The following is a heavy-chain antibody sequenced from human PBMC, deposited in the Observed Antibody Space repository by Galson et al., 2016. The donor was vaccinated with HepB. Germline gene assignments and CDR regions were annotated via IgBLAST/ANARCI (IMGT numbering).Heavy chain of an antibody. CDR1: GFTFSTYG. CDR3: ARDRLASGNHLDY. CDR2: IWHDGSNK. D-gene: IGHD4-23*01. J-gene: IGHJ4*02. Sequence: SLRLSCAASGFTFSTYGMHWVRQALGKGLEWVAVIWHDGSNKYYADSVKGRFTISRDSSTLYLQMNSLRAEDTAVYYCARDRLASGNHLDYWGQGTLVTVSS. V-gene: IGHV3-33*01.